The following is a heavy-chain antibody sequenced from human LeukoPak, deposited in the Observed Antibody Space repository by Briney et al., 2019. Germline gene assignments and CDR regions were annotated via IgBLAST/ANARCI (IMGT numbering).Heavy chain of an antibody. D-gene: IGHD2-21*02. J-gene: IGHJ3*02. V-gene: IGHV3-33*01. CDR1: GFTFSSYG. CDR3: ARDRAPYCGGDCNDAFDI. CDR2: IWYDGSNK. Sequence: PGGSLRLSCAASGFTFSSYGMHWVRQAPGKGLEWVAVIWYDGSNKCYADSVKGRFTISRDNSKNTLYLQMNSLRAEDTAVYYCARDRAPYCGGDCNDAFDIWGQGTMVTVSS.